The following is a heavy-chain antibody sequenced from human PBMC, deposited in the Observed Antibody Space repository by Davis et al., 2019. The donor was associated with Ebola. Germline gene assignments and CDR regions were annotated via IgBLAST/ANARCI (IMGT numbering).Heavy chain of an antibody. J-gene: IGHJ5*02. D-gene: IGHD1-1*01. CDR1: EYTFSNYW. Sequence: GESLKISCKGSEYTFSNYWIGWVRQLPGKGLEWMGIIYPGDSDTRYSPSFQGQVTISVDKSISTAYLQWSSLKASDTAIYYWASLASFNRGTAPDWFDPWGQGTLVTVSS. CDR2: IYPGDSDT. V-gene: IGHV5-51*01. CDR3: ASLASFNRGTAPDWFDP.